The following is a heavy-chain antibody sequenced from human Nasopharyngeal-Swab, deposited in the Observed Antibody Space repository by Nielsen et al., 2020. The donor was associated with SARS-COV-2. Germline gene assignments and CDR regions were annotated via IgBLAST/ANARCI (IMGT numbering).Heavy chain of an antibody. V-gene: IGHV1-46*01. J-gene: IGHJ4*02. Sequence: ASVKVSCKASGYVFTYYYVHWARQAPGQGPEWMGIINPGGGNATYSQSFQGRITMTSDTSTNTVFMELFNLRSEDTAVYYCARESPPFEDCTDTSCHSGPWDSWGQGTLVTVSS. CDR3: ARESPPFEDCTDTSCHSGPWDS. CDR1: GYVFTYYY. D-gene: IGHD2-8*02. CDR2: INPGGGNA.